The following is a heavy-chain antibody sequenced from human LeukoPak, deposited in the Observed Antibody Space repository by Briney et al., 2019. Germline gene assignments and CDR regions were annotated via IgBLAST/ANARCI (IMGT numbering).Heavy chain of an antibody. CDR3: ANLDSSGWYDDY. Sequence: GGPLRLPCAASGFTFSSYAMSWVRQAPGKGLEWVSASSGSGGNTYYADPVKGRFTIPRDNSKNTLYLQMNSLRAEDTAVYHCANLDSSGWYDDYWGQGTLVTVSS. J-gene: IGHJ4*02. CDR2: SSGSGGNT. D-gene: IGHD6-19*01. CDR1: GFTFSSYA. V-gene: IGHV3-23*01.